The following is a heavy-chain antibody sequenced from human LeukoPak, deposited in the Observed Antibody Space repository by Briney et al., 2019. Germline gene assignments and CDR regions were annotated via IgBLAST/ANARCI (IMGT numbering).Heavy chain of an antibody. Sequence: GGSLRLSCAASGFTFSSYNMNWVRQAPGKGLEWVSSISSSGDFKYYADSLKGQFTISRDNAKNSLYLQMNSLRAEDTAVYYCARDVHMGAYYYGMDVWGQGTTVTVSS. CDR1: GFTFSSYN. J-gene: IGHJ6*02. CDR2: ISSSGDFK. CDR3: ARDVHMGAYYYGMDV. V-gene: IGHV3-21*01. D-gene: IGHD2-21*01.